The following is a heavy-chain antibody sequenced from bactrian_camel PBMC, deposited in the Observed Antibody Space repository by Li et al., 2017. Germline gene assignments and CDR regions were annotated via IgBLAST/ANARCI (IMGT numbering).Heavy chain of an antibody. CDR3: QASGRWEGWSPPCD. J-gene: IGHJ4*01. CDR2: INSDGET. V-gene: IGHV3S53*01. D-gene: IGHD5*01. Sequence: HVQLVESGGGSVQAGGSLRLSCTASGLSFDDTDMGWYRQRVGDKCDSISSINSDGETYYKDSVKGRFTISQDNANNMVFLQMNSLTPEDTAMYYCQASGRWEGWSPPCDSGRGTQVTVS. CDR1: GLSFDDTD.